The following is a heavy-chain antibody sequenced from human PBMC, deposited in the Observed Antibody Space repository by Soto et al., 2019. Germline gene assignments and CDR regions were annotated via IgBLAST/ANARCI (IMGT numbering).Heavy chain of an antibody. CDR2: ISGSGGST. Sequence: GGSLRLSCAASGFTFSSYAMSWVRQAPGKGLEWVSAISGSGGSTYYADSVKGRFTISRDNSKNTLYLQMNSLRAEDTAVYYCAKDPSIAAAGPHEIYGMDVWGQGTTVTVSS. CDR1: GFTFSSYA. V-gene: IGHV3-23*01. J-gene: IGHJ6*02. D-gene: IGHD6-13*01. CDR3: AKDPSIAAAGPHEIYGMDV.